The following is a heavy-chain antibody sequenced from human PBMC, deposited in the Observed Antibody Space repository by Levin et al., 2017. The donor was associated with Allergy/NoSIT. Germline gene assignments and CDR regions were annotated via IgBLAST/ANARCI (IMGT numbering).Heavy chain of an antibody. CDR1: GFTFSNYG. Sequence: PGESLKISCAASGFTFSNYGMHWVRQAPGKGLEWVAVIWHDAYYKDYADSVKGRFTISRDNSKNRLYLQMNSLRAEDTAVYYCARDLGWQEVVRDFDIWGQGTMVTVSS. CDR2: IWHDAYYK. V-gene: IGHV3-33*01. D-gene: IGHD2-21*01. J-gene: IGHJ3*02. CDR3: ARDLGWQEVVRDFDI.